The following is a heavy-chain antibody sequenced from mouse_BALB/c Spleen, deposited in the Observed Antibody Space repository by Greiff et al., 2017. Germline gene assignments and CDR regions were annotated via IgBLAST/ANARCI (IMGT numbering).Heavy chain of an antibody. D-gene: IGHD1-2*01. CDR3: AREGSTATFAY. CDR1: GFTFSSYA. CDR2: ISSGGSYT. J-gene: IGHJ3*01. Sequence: EVQLVESGGGLVKPGGSLKLSCAASGFTFSSYAMSWVRQSPEKRLEWVAEISSGGSYTYYPDTVTGRFTISRDNAKNTLYLEMSSLRSEDTAMYYCAREGSTATFAYWGQGTLVTVSA. V-gene: IGHV5-9-4*01.